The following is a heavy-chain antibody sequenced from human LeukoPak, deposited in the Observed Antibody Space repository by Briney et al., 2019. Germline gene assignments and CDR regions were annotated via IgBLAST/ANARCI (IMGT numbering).Heavy chain of an antibody. Sequence: GGSLRLSCAASGFTFSTYWMSWVRQAPGQGLEWVSNINQEGSEKYYVDSLKGRFAISRDNAKNSLYLQMNNLRAEDTALYYCSRYWNRGGFNPSDYWGQGTMVTVSS. J-gene: IGHJ4*02. CDR2: INQEGSEK. CDR3: SRYWNRGGFNPSDY. D-gene: IGHD5-24*01. CDR1: GFTFSTYW. V-gene: IGHV3-7*01.